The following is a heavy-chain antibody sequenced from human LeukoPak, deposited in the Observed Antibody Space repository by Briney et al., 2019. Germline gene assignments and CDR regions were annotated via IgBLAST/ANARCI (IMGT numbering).Heavy chain of an antibody. D-gene: IGHD6-19*01. CDR3: ARAVVGYSSGWYLDY. CDR2: INHSGST. J-gene: IGHJ4*02. CDR1: GGSFSGYY. V-gene: IGHV4-34*01. Sequence: SETLSLTCAVYGGSFSGYYWSWIRQPPGKGLEWIGEINHSGSTNYNPSLKSRVTISVDTSKNQFSLKLSSVTAADTAVYYCARAVVGYSSGWYLDYWGQGTLVTVSS.